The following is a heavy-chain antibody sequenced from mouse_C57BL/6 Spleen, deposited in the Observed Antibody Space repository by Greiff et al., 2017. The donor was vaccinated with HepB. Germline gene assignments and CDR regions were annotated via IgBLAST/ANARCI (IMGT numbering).Heavy chain of an antibody. D-gene: IGHD1-1*01. J-gene: IGHJ2*01. CDR2: IYPSDSET. Sequence: QVQLKQPGAELVRPGSSVKLSCKASGYTFTSYWMDWVKQRPGQGLEWIGNIYPSDSETHYNQKFKDKATLTVDKSSSTAYMQLSSLTSEDSAVYYCARGGSTVVAGYYFDYWGQGTTLTVSS. V-gene: IGHV1-61*01. CDR3: ARGGSTVVAGYYFDY. CDR1: GYTFTSYW.